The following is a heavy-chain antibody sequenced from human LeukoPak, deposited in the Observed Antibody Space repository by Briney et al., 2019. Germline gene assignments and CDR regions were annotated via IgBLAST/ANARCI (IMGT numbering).Heavy chain of an antibody. CDR2: ISGSGGST. D-gene: IGHD6-13*01. V-gene: IGHV3-23*01. J-gene: IGHJ4*02. Sequence: GRSLRLSCAASGFTFSSYAMSWVRQAPGKGLEWVSAISGSGGSTYYAESVKGRFTISRDNSKNTLYLQMNSLRAEDTAVYYCAKDKYSSSWLAFDYWGQGTLVTVSS. CDR1: GFTFSSYA. CDR3: AKDKYSSSWLAFDY.